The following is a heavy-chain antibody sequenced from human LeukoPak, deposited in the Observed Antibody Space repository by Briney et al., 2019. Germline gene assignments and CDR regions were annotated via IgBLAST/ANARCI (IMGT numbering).Heavy chain of an antibody. V-gene: IGHV3-7*01. Sequence: SGGSLRLSCAASGFTFSSYWMSWVRQAPGKGLEWVANIKKDGSERYYVDSVKGRFTISRDNAKNSLYLQMNSLRAEDTAVYYCARGAPPSTPSDYWGQGTLVTVSS. CDR1: GFTFSSYW. CDR3: ARGAPPSTPSDY. J-gene: IGHJ4*02. CDR2: IKKDGSER.